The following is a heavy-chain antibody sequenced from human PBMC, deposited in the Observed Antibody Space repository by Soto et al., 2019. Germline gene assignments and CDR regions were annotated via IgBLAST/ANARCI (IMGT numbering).Heavy chain of an antibody. CDR1: GGTLRNYG. J-gene: IGHJ6*02. Sequence: QVQLVQSGAEVKKPGSSVRVSCKASGGTLRNYGISWVRQAPGQGLEWMGGIIPVFGTANYAQKFQGRVTITADESTSTVYMDVTSVRSEDTAVYYCSRGDATKIVVTTYYGMDMWGQGTTVTVSS. D-gene: IGHD4-17*01. CDR3: SRGDATKIVVTTYYGMDM. V-gene: IGHV1-69*12. CDR2: IIPVFGTA.